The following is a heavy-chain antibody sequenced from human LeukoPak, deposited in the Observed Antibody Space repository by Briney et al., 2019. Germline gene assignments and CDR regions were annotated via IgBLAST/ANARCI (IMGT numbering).Heavy chain of an antibody. J-gene: IGHJ4*02. Sequence: GGSLSLSCAASGFTFSTYCMHWVRQAPGKGLEWVSRISCDGSTTTYADSVKGRFTISRDNAKNTLYLQMNSLRAEDTAVYYCARVKYCSSASCYSYFDYWGQGTLVTVSS. CDR2: ISCDGSTT. CDR3: ARVKYCSSASCYSYFDY. CDR1: GFTFSTYC. D-gene: IGHD2-2*01. V-gene: IGHV3-74*01.